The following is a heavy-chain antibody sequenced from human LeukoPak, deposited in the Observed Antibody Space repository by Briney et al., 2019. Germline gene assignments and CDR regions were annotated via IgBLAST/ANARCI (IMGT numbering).Heavy chain of an antibody. V-gene: IGHV3-23*01. D-gene: IGHD3-22*01. CDR3: AITQSGYYDY. Sequence: GGSLRLSCAAPGFTFSSYAMSWVRQAPGKGLEWVAIISGSSDSTYYADSVKGRFTISRDNSKNMLYLQMNSLRAEDTAVYCCAITQSGYYDYWGQGTLVTVSS. J-gene: IGHJ4*02. CDR2: ISGSSDST. CDR1: GFTFSSYA.